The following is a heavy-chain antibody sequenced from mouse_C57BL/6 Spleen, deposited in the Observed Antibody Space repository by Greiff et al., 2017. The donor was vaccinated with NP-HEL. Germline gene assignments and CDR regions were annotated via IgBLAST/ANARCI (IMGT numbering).Heavy chain of an antibody. V-gene: IGHV1-82*01. Sequence: VQLQQSGPELVKPGASVKISCKASGYAFSSSWMNWVKQRPGKGLEWIGRIYPGDGDTNYNGKFKGKATLTADKSSSTAYMQLSSLTSEDSAVYFCARSGTMITNYYAMDYWGQGTSVTVSS. CDR3: ARSGTMITNYYAMDY. J-gene: IGHJ4*01. CDR1: GYAFSSSW. CDR2: IYPGDGDT. D-gene: IGHD2-4*01.